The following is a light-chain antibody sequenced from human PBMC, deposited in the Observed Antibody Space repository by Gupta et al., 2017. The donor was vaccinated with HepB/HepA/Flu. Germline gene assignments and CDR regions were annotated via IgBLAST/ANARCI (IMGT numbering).Light chain of an antibody. CDR1: KVGDIN. V-gene: IGLV3-1*01. J-gene: IGLJ3*02. CDR3: QAWESGLHWV. CDR2: QDS. Sequence: SYELTQPSSVSVSPGQTARIPCSGVKVGDINACRYQQKPGQTPVLVIYQDSKRPSGNPERFSCSNSVNTATPTISGAQSMDDAYNYCQAWESGLHWVFGVGTKLTVL.